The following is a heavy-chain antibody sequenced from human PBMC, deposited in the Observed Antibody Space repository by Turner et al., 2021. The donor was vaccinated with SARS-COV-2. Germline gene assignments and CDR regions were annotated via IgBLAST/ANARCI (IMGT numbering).Heavy chain of an antibody. CDR1: GYTFTDYI. Sequence: VQLVQSGAEVKKPGASVKVSCMASGYTFTDYIIHWVRQAPGQGLEWMGWINPNGATSYAQRFQCRFIMTRDTSISTAYMDLSRLIADDTALYYCARGLAAGTSWFDPWGQGTLVTVSS. D-gene: IGHD6-25*01. V-gene: IGHV1-2*02. CDR3: ARGLAAGTSWFDP. J-gene: IGHJ5*02. CDR2: INPNGAT.